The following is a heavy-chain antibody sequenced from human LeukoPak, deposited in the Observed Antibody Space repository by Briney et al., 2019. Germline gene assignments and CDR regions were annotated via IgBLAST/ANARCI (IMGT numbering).Heavy chain of an antibody. Sequence: PGGSLRLSCAASGFTFSNYAMNWVRQAPGKGLEWVSTVSGSGSNTYYADSVKGRFTISRDNSKNTLYLQMHSLRAEDTAVYYCAKGLYSSGPPFDYWGQGTLVTVSS. CDR3: AKGLYSSGPPFDY. J-gene: IGHJ4*02. D-gene: IGHD6-19*01. CDR2: VSGSGSNT. CDR1: GFTFSNYA. V-gene: IGHV3-23*01.